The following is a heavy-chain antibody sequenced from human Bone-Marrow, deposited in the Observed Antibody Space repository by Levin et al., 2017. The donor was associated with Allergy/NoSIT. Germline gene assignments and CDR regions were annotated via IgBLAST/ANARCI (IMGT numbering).Heavy chain of an antibody. CDR1: GVSINNHF. V-gene: IGHV4-59*11. Sequence: SCSVSGVSINNHFWNWIRLSPGKGLEWIGYVSSSGRTYYKPSLKRRVTMSVDTSKNQFSLTLSSVTAADTAVYYCVKDFNSGDYVGWFDVWGPGALVTVSS. J-gene: IGHJ5*02. D-gene: IGHD4-17*01. CDR2: VSSSGRT. CDR3: VKDFNSGDYVGWFDV.